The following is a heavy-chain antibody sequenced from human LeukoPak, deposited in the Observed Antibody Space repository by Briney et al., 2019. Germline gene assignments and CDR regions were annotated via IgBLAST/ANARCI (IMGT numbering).Heavy chain of an antibody. Sequence: GGSLRLSCTGSVFTLRNYAVAWVRQAPGKGLEWVSSFTSSGNTYYADSVKGRFTVSRDNSKSTLYMQMTSLRAEDTAVYYCAKGDYGDCYWGQGTLVTVSS. D-gene: IGHD4-17*01. CDR2: FTSSGNT. J-gene: IGHJ4*02. CDR1: VFTLRNYA. CDR3: AKGDYGDCY. V-gene: IGHV3-23*01.